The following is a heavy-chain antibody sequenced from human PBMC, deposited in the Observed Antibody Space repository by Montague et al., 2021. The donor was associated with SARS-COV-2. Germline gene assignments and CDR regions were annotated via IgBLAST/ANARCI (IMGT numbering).Heavy chain of an antibody. Sequence: SETLSLTCAVSGGSFSGFYWSWVRQSPGEGLEWIGEINRSGSINFNPSLKSRIAISVDASKKQFSLKLSSVTAADTAVDYCSRGKEGADMVIVVVGFYYYMDVWGKGTTVTVSS. CDR3: SRGKEGADMVIVVVGFYYYMDV. D-gene: IGHD3-22*01. CDR2: INRSGSI. CDR1: GGSFSGFY. V-gene: IGHV4-34*01. J-gene: IGHJ6*03.